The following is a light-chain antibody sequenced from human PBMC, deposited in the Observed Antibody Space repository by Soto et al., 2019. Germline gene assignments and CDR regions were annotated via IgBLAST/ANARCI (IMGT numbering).Light chain of an antibody. CDR3: QQYGSSPYT. V-gene: IGKV3-20*01. CDR2: GAS. Sequence: DNVLTQSPGTLSLSPGERVTLSCRASQSVSSNYLAWYQQKPGQAPRLLIYGASVRATGITDRFSGSGSGTDFTLTISRLEPEDFAVYYCQQYGSSPYTFGQGTKLDIK. J-gene: IGKJ2*01. CDR1: QSVSSNY.